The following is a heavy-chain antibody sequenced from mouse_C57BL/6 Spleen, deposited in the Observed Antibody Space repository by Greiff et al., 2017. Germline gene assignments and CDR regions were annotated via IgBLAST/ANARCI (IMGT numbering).Heavy chain of an antibody. CDR3: ARYTVKWFDY. CDR1: GFTFTAYH. D-gene: IGHD1-3*01. CDR2: IRNKANGYTT. Sequence: EVTLVESGGGLVQPGGSLSLSCAASGFTFTAYHMSWVRQPPGTALEWLGFIRNKANGYTTEYSASVKGRFTISRDNSQSILYLQMNALRAEDSATYYCARYTVKWFDYGGQGTTLTVSS. V-gene: IGHV7-3*01. J-gene: IGHJ2*01.